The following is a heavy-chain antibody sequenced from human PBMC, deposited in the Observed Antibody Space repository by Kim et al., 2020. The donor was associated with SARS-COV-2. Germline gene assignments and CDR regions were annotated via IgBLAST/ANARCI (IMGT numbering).Heavy chain of an antibody. CDR2: ITGSGLTT. V-gene: IGHV3-23*01. CDR3: AKVANYWYFDL. CDR1: GFTFSTYA. Sequence: GGSLRLSCAASGFTFSTYAMTWVRQAPGKGLEWVSSITGSGLTTYYADSVKGRWTISRDNSKNTVFLQMNGLRAEDTALYYCAKVANYWYFDLWGRGTL. J-gene: IGHJ2*01.